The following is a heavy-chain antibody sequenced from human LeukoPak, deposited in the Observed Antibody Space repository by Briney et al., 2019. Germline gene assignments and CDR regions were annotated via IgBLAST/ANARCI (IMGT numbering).Heavy chain of an antibody. D-gene: IGHD6-19*01. V-gene: IGHV3-23*01. CDR3: AKDIYSSGWSALDY. CDR2: ISGSGGST. J-gene: IGHJ4*02. Sequence: GGSLRLSCAASGFTFSSYAMSWVRQAPGKGLAWVSAISGSGGSTYYADSVKGRFTISRDNSKNTLYLQMNSLRVEDTALYYCAKDIYSSGWSALDYWGQGTLVTVSS. CDR1: GFTFSSYA.